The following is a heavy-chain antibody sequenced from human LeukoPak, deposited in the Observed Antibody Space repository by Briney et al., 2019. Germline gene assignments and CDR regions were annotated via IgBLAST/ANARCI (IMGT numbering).Heavy chain of an antibody. Sequence: KASETLSLTCTVSGGSISSGGYYWSWIRQHPGKGLEWIGSIYYSGSTYYNPSLKSRVTISVDTSKNQFSLKLSSVTAADTAVYYCARHGPFQWLPDWPYFDYWGQGTLVTVSS. CDR3: ARHGPFQWLPDWPYFDY. CDR2: IYYSGST. CDR1: GGSISSGGYY. V-gene: IGHV4-39*01. D-gene: IGHD5-12*01. J-gene: IGHJ4*02.